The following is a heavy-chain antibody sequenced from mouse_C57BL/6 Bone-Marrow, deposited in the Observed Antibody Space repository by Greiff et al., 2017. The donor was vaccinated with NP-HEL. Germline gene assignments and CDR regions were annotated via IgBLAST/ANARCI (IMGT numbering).Heavy chain of an antibody. CDR1: GYTFTDYY. V-gene: IGHV1-26*01. Sequence: EVQLQHSGPELVKPGASVKISCKASGYTFTDYYMNWVKQSHGKSLEWIGDINPNNGGTSYNQKFKGKATLTVDKSSSTAYMELRSLTSEDSAVYYCASDYYGSSYVGYWYFDVWGTGTTVTVSS. CDR3: ASDYYGSSYVGYWYFDV. J-gene: IGHJ1*03. D-gene: IGHD1-1*01. CDR2: INPNNGGT.